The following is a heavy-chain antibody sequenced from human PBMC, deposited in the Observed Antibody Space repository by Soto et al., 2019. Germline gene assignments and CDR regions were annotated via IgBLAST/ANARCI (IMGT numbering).Heavy chain of an antibody. J-gene: IGHJ4*02. Sequence: SETLSLTCTVSGGSISSSSYYWGWIRQPPGKGLEWIGGIYYSGRTYYNPSLKSRVTISVDRSQNLFSLKLGSVTAADTAVYYCARVWEADYFDYWGQGTLVTVSS. CDR3: ARVWEADYFDY. CDR1: GGSISSSSYY. V-gene: IGHV4-39*07. CDR2: IYYSGRT. D-gene: IGHD1-26*01.